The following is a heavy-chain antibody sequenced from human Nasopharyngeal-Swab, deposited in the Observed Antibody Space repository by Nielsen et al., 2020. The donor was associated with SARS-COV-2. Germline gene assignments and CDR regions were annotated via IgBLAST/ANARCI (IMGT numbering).Heavy chain of an antibody. CDR3: AKKNHYDFWAQYVMDV. CDR2: ISGSGYST. J-gene: IGHJ6*02. Sequence: GESLKIPCADSGFTFSNYAMSWVRQAPGTGLEWVSGISGSGYSTYYAGSVKGRFTISRDNSKNTLYLQMNSLRAEDTAVYYCAKKNHYDFWAQYVMDVWGQGTTVTVSS. D-gene: IGHD3-3*01. CDR1: GFTFSNYA. V-gene: IGHV3-23*01.